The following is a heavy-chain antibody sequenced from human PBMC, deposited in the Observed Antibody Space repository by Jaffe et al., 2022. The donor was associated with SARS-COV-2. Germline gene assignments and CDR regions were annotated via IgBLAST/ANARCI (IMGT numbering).Heavy chain of an antibody. J-gene: IGHJ4*02. CDR2: ISYDGSNK. V-gene: IGHV3-30*18. D-gene: IGHD2-15*01. CDR1: GFTFSSYG. Sequence: QVQLVESGGGVVQPGRSLRLSCAASGFTFSSYGMHWVRQAPGKGLEWVAVISYDGSNKYYADSVKGRFTISRDNSKNTLYLQMNSLRAEDTAVYYCAKDGDIVVVVAARPPYYFDYWGQGTLVTVSS. CDR3: AKDGDIVVVVAARPPYYFDY.